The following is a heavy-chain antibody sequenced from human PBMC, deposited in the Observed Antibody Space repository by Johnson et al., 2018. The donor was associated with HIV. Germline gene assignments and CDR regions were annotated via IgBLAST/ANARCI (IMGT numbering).Heavy chain of an antibody. Sequence: QEKLVESGGGVVQPGRSLRLSCAASGFTFSNYAMHWVRQAPGKGLEWVALISYDGRSKYYADSVRGRLTISRDTSKNTVYLQMNSLRIEDTAVYYCAISTGPYSTYYYDSPDPEAFDIWGQGTMVTVSS. CDR1: GFTFSNYA. J-gene: IGHJ3*02. V-gene: IGHV3-30*01. D-gene: IGHD3-22*01. CDR2: ISYDGRSK. CDR3: AISTGPYSTYYYDSPDPEAFDI.